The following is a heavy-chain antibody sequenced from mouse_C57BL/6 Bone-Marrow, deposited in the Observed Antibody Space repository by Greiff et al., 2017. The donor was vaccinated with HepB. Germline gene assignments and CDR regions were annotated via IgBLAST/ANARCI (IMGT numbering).Heavy chain of an antibody. D-gene: IGHD1-1*01. Sequence: EVMLVESGGDLVKPGGSLKLSCAASGFTFSSYGMSWVRQTPDKRLEWVATISSGGSYTYYPDSVKGRFTISRDNAKNTLYLQMSSLKSEDTAMYYCARRGYGSSAWFAYWGQGTLVTVSA. CDR3: ARRGYGSSAWFAY. J-gene: IGHJ3*01. CDR2: ISSGGSYT. CDR1: GFTFSSYG. V-gene: IGHV5-6*02.